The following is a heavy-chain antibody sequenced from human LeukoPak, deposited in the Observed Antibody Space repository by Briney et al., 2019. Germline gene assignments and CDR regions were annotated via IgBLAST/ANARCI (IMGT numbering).Heavy chain of an antibody. CDR3: ARARVAAAGYFDAFDI. V-gene: IGHV3-74*01. J-gene: IGHJ3*02. CDR1: GFTFSSYW. CDR2: INSDGSTT. Sequence: GRSLTLSCAPSGFTFSSYWTHWVRQAAGRGLVWVSRINSDGSTTNYADSVKGRFTISRDNSKNTLYLQMNSLRAEDTAVYYCARARVAAAGYFDAFDIWGQGTMVTVSS. D-gene: IGHD6-13*01.